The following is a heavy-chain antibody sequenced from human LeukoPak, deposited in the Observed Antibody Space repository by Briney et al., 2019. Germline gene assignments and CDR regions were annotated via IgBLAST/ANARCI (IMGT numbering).Heavy chain of an antibody. V-gene: IGHV4-34*01. J-gene: IGHJ4*02. CDR1: GGSFSGYY. CDR2: INHSGST. Sequence: SETLSLTCAVYGGSFSGYYWSWIRQPPGKGLEWIGEINHSGSTNYNPSLKSRVTILVDTSKNQFSLKLSSVTAADTAVYYCARGVYCSSTSCYSDYWGQGTLVTVSS. D-gene: IGHD2-2*02. CDR3: ARGVYCSSTSCYSDY.